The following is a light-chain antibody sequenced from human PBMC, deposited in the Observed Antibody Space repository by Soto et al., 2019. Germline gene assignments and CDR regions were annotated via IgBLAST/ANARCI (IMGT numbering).Light chain of an antibody. CDR2: DAS. CDR3: QHRSSWPIT. Sequence: EIVLTQSPATLSLSPGERATLSCRASQSVRSYLVWYQQKPGQAPRLLIYDASTRATGIPARFSGSGSGTDFTLTISSLEPEDFAVYYCQHRSSWPITFGGGTNVEIK. CDR1: QSVRSY. V-gene: IGKV3-11*01. J-gene: IGKJ4*01.